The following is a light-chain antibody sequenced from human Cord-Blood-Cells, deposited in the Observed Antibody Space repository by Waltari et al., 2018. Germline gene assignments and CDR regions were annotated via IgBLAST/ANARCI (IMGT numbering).Light chain of an antibody. J-gene: IGLJ2*01. Sequence: QSALTQPRSVSGSPGQSVTISCTGTSSDVGGYYYFFLYPPHPGKAPKLMIYDVSKRPSGVPDRFSGSKSGNTASLTISGLQAEDEADYYCCSYAGSYTFVVFGGGTKLTVL. CDR1: SSDVGGYYY. CDR2: DVS. V-gene: IGLV2-11*01. CDR3: CSYAGSYTFVV.